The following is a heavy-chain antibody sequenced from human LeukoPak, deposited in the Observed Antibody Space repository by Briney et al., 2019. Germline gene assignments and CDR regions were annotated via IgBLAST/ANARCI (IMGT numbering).Heavy chain of an antibody. CDR1: GFTFSSYA. D-gene: IGHD4-17*01. Sequence: GGSLRLSCAASGFTFSSYAMRWVRQAPGKGLEWVSAISYIGGSTYYADSVKGRFTISRDHPKNTLYLQMNSLRAEDTAVYYCAKDHGENYYYGMDVWGQGTTVTVSS. V-gene: IGHV3-23*01. CDR3: AKDHGENYYYGMDV. CDR2: ISYIGGST. J-gene: IGHJ6*02.